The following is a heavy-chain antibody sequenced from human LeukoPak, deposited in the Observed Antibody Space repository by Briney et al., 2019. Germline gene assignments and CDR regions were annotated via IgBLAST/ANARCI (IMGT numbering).Heavy chain of an antibody. D-gene: IGHD3-10*01. CDR3: AREYYYGSGSYYYY. V-gene: IGHV4-59*01. Sequence: SETLSLTCTVSGGSISSYYWNWIRQPPGKGLEWIGYIYYSGSTNYNPSLRSRVTISVDTSKNQFSLKLSSVTAADTAVYYCAREYYYGSGSYYYYWGQGTLVTVSS. CDR2: IYYSGST. CDR1: GGSISSYY. J-gene: IGHJ4*02.